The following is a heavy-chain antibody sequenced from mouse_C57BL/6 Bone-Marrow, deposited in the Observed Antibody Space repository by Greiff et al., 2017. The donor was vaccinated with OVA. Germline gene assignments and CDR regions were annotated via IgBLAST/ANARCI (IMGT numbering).Heavy chain of an antibody. CDR1: GFSFTSYG. CDR3: ARNEGIGGDY. J-gene: IGHJ2*01. D-gene: IGHD2-14*01. V-gene: IGHV2-2*01. Sequence: QVQLQQSGPGLVQPSQSLSITCTVSGFSFTSYGVHWVRQSPGKGLEWLGVIWSGGSTDYNAAFISRLSISKDNSKSQVFFQMNSLQADDTARYYCARNEGIGGDYWGQGTTLTVSS. CDR2: IWSGGST.